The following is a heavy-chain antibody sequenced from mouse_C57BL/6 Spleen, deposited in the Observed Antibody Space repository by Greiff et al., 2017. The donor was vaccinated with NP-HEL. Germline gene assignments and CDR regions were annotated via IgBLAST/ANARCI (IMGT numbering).Heavy chain of an antibody. CDR1: GYTFTGYW. D-gene: IGHD1-1*01. CDR2: ILPGSGST. CDR3: ARSYYCDDPWDFDV. V-gene: IGHV1-9*01. Sequence: VKLVESGAELMKPGASVKLSCKASGYTFTGYWIEWVKQRPGHGLEWIGEILPGSGSTNYNEKFKGKATFTADKSSNTAYMQLSSLTTEDTAIYYCARSYYCDDPWDFDVWGTGTTVTVSS. J-gene: IGHJ1*03.